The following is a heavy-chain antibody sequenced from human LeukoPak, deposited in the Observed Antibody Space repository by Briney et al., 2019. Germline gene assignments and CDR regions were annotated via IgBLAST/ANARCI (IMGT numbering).Heavy chain of an antibody. J-gene: IGHJ4*02. D-gene: IGHD1-1*01. CDR3: ARDLEGAGYTEDY. CDR2: IKQDGSEK. CDR1: GFTFSSYA. Sequence: GGSLRLSCAASGFTFSSYAMSWVRQAPGKGLEWVANIKQDGSEKYYVDSVKGRFTISRDNAKNSLYLQMNSLRAEDTAVYYCARDLEGAGYTEDYWGQGTLVTVSS. V-gene: IGHV3-7*03.